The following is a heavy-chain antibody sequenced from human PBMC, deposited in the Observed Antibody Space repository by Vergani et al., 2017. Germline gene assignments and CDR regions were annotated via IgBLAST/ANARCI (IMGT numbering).Heavy chain of an antibody. D-gene: IGHD3-10*01. CDR2: ISNDGSKK. Sequence: QVQLAESGGGRVQPGRSLRLSCAASGFSLSSHAIHWVRQAPGKGLEWVAFISNDGSKKYYADSVKGRFTISRDNSKNTLDLQMNSLRTQDTAVYYCAKACSDTSGSLKYNYYMDVWGKGTTVTVS. J-gene: IGHJ6*03. CDR3: AKACSDTSGSLKYNYYMDV. CDR1: GFSLSSHA. V-gene: IGHV3-30*18.